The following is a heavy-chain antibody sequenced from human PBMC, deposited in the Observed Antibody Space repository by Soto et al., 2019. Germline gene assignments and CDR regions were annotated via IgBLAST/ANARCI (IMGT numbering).Heavy chain of an antibody. CDR2: IIPKLGSA. V-gene: IGHV1-69*01. D-gene: IGHD2-21*01. CDR3: ARGCDGYNVAAVY. J-gene: IGHJ4*02. Sequence: QVQLVQSGAEVKEPGSSVKVSCKASGGGNLRDYRTTWVRRAPGQGLEWLGGIIPKLGSANYAQNFQGRVTVTADESTNTVYMELRSLRSDDTAVYYCARGCDGYNVAAVYWGQGAPVTVSS. CDR1: GGGNLRDYR.